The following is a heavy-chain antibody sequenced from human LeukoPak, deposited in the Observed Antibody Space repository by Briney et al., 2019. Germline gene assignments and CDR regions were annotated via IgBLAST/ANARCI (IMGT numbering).Heavy chain of an antibody. CDR3: ARESKYSGYPFDY. CDR2: VNSDGSGT. V-gene: IGHV3-74*01. D-gene: IGHD5-12*01. Sequence: GGSLRLSCAASGFTFSSYWMHWVRHAPGKGLVWVSRVNSDGSGTTYADYVKGRFTISRDNAKNTLYLQMNSLRAEDTAVYYCARESKYSGYPFDYWGQGTLVTVSS. J-gene: IGHJ4*02. CDR1: GFTFSSYW.